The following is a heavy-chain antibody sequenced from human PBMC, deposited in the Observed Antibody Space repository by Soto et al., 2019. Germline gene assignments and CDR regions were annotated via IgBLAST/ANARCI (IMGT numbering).Heavy chain of an antibody. CDR3: AREPTPLRYFDWLPPSDYYYYYGMDV. D-gene: IGHD3-9*01. CDR2: IIPILGIA. CDR1: GGTFSSYT. V-gene: IGHV1-69*04. J-gene: IGHJ6*02. Sequence: SVKVSCKASGGTFSSYTISWVRQAPGQGLEWMGRIIPILGIANYAQKFQGRVTITADKSTSTAHMELSSLRSEDTAVYYCAREPTPLRYFDWLPPSDYYYYYGMDVWGQGTTVTVSS.